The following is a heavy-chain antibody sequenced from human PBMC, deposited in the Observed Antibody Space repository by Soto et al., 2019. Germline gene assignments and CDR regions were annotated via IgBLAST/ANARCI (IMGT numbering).Heavy chain of an antibody. Sequence: ASLKVSCKASAGTFISYAISCGRQAPGQGLEWMGGIIPIFVTANYAQKFQGRVTITADESTSTAYMELSSLRSEDTAVYYCALIAAAGPNDYWGQGTLVTVSS. CDR1: AGTFISYA. J-gene: IGHJ4*02. CDR3: ALIAAAGPNDY. CDR2: IIPIFVTA. D-gene: IGHD6-13*01. V-gene: IGHV1-69*13.